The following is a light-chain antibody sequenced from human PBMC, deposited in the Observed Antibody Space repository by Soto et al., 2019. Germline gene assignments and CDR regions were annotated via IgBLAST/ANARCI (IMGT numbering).Light chain of an antibody. Sequence: QSALTQPPSASGTPGQRVTISCSGSSSNIGINTVNWYQQVPGTAPKLLIYTDNQRPSGVPDRFSGSKSGTSASLAISGLQSEDEADYYCAACDDSLNGLYVFATGTKVIVL. V-gene: IGLV1-44*01. CDR3: AACDDSLNGLYV. CDR2: TDN. CDR1: SSNIGINT. J-gene: IGLJ1*01.